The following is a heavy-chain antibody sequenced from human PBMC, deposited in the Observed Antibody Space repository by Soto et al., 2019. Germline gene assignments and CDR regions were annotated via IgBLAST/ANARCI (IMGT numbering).Heavy chain of an antibody. CDR3: ARHKNIWSGPFDY. D-gene: IGHD3-3*01. CDR2: IYPGDSDT. V-gene: IGHV5-51*07. Sequence: GESLRISCKGSGYRFTSYWVGWVHQMPGKGLEWMGIIYPGDSDTRYSPSFQGQVTISADKSISTAYLQWSSLKASDTAMYYCARHKNIWSGPFDYWGQGTLVTVSS. J-gene: IGHJ4*02. CDR1: GYRFTSYW.